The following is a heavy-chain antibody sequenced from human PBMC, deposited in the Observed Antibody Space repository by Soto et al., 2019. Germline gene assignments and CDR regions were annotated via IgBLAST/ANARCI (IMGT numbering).Heavy chain of an antibody. J-gene: IGHJ4*02. Sequence: QVQLVESGGGVVQPGRSLRLACAASGFTFSSSGMHWVRQAPGKGLEWVAVISYDGADKYYADSVKGRFTISRDISKNTLYLQMNSLRRDDTAVYYCAKEGGGHGHFDYWGQGTLVTVSS. CDR3: AKEGGGHGHFDY. CDR1: GFTFSSSG. D-gene: IGHD2-15*01. CDR2: ISYDGADK. V-gene: IGHV3-30*18.